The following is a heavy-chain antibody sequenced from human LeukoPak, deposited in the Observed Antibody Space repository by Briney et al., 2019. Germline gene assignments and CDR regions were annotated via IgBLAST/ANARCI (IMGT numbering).Heavy chain of an antibody. D-gene: IGHD3-3*01. CDR2: IYPADSTA. Sequence: GESLKISCKASGYSFTTYWIGWVRQVPGKGLEWVGIIYPADSTAKYSPSFQGQVTISADKSINTAYLQWSSLKASDTAMYYCASLSYYNSWSGFDYWGQGTQVTVSS. J-gene: IGHJ4*02. CDR1: GYSFTTYW. V-gene: IGHV5-51*01. CDR3: ASLSYYNSWSGFDY.